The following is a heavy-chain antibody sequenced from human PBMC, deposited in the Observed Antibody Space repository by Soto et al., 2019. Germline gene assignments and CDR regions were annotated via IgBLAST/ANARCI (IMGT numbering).Heavy chain of an antibody. D-gene: IGHD3-10*01. Sequence: GGSLRLSCAASGFTFTTYGMHWVRQAPGKGLEWVAVISFDGSNKYYADSVKGRFTISRDNSKNTLYLQMNSLRAEDTAVYYCARGFRFGELLNIFDYWGQGTLVTVSS. CDR1: GFTFTTYG. CDR3: ARGFRFGELLNIFDY. J-gene: IGHJ4*02. CDR2: ISFDGSNK. V-gene: IGHV3-30*03.